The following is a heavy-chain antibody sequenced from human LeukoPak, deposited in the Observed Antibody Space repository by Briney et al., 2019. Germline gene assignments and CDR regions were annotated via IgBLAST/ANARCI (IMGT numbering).Heavy chain of an antibody. V-gene: IGHV4-39*07. Sequence: PSETLSLTCTVSGDSISSSNYYWGWIRQPPGKGLEWIGNIYYTGSTFYNPSLKSRVTISVDTSKNQFSLKLSSVTAADTAVYYCARVTGYMIEDYFDYWGQGTLVTVSS. CDR1: GDSISSSNYY. J-gene: IGHJ4*02. D-gene: IGHD3-22*01. CDR2: IYYTGST. CDR3: ARVTGYMIEDYFDY.